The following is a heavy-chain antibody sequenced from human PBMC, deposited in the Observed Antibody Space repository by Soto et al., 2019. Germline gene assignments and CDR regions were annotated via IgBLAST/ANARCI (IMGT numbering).Heavy chain of an antibody. CDR3: AAGGGLPRYY. Sequence: SETLSLTCTVAGGSISSSSYYWSWIRQPPGKGLEWIGSIYYSGSTYYNPSLKSRVTISVDRSKNQFSLKLSSVTAADTAVYYCAAGGGLPRYYWGQGTMVTVSS. J-gene: IGHJ4*03. CDR1: GGSISSSSYY. D-gene: IGHD5-12*01. CDR2: IYYSGST. V-gene: IGHV4-39*07.